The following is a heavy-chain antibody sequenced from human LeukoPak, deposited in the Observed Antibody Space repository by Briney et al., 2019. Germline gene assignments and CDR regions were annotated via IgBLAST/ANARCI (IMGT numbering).Heavy chain of an antibody. CDR2: ISYDGSNK. Sequence: PGRSLRLSCAASGFTFSSYGMHWVRQAPGKGLEWVAVISYDGSNKYYADSVKGRFTISRDNSKNTLYLQMNSLRAEDTAVYYCAKAISSSWYSLDYWGQGTLVTVSS. D-gene: IGHD6-13*01. J-gene: IGHJ4*02. V-gene: IGHV3-30*18. CDR3: AKAISSSWYSLDY. CDR1: GFTFSSYG.